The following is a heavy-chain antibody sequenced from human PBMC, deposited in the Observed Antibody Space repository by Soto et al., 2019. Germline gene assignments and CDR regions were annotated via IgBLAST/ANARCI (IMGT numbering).Heavy chain of an antibody. CDR2: ISDDGGKK. Sequence: GGSLRLSCAASGFTFSTYAMHWVRQAPGKGLEWMAMISDDGGKKHYAESVKGRSTVSRDNPRNTLLLQMDSLRGDDTAVYYCARGSYRSGWFTPFDYWGQGAQVTVSS. D-gene: IGHD6-19*01. V-gene: IGHV3-30-3*01. CDR3: ARGSYRSGWFTPFDY. CDR1: GFTFSTYA. J-gene: IGHJ4*02.